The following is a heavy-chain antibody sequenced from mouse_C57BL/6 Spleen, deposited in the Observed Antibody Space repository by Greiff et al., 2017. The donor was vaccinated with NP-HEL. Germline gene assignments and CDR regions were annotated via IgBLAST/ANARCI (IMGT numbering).Heavy chain of an antibody. CDR2: IYPRSGNT. CDR1: GYTFTSYG. D-gene: IGHD1-1*01. V-gene: IGHV1-81*01. CDR3: SRGRDYYGSSSYYFDY. J-gene: IGHJ2*01. Sequence: VQLQQSGAELARPGASVKLSCKASGYTFTSYGISWVKQRTGQGLEWIGEIYPRSGNTYYNEKFTGKATLTADKSSSTAYMGLRSLTSEDSAVYFCSRGRDYYGSSSYYFDYWGQGTTLTVSS.